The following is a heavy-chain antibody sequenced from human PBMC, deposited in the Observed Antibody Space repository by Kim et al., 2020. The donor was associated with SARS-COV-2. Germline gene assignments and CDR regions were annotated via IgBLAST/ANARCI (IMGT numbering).Heavy chain of an antibody. CDR3: ARGGNWNDVAFDI. Sequence: SETLSLTCTVSGGSISSGGYYWSWIRQHPGKGLEWIGYIYYSGSTYYNPSLKSRVTISVDTSKNQFSLKLSSVTAADTAVYYCARGGNWNDVAFDIWGQGTMVTVSS. D-gene: IGHD1-1*01. CDR1: GGSISSGGYY. J-gene: IGHJ3*02. CDR2: IYYSGST. V-gene: IGHV4-31*03.